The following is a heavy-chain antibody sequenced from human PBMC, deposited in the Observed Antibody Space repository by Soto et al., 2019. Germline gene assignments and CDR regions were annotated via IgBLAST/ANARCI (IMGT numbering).Heavy chain of an antibody. CDR2: IGTAGDT. J-gene: IGHJ4*02. CDR3: ARGSSGWNDFDY. CDR1: VFTFSSYD. Sequence: EVQLVESGGGLVQPGGSLRLSCAASVFTFSSYDMHWVRQATGKGLEWVSAIGTAGDTYYPGSVKGRFTISRENAKNSLYLQMNSLRAGDTAVYYCARGSSGWNDFDYWGQGTLVTVSS. D-gene: IGHD6-19*01. V-gene: IGHV3-13*01.